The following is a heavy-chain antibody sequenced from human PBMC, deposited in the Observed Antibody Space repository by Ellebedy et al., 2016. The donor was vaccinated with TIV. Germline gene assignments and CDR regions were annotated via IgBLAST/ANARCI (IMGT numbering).Heavy chain of an antibody. V-gene: IGHV3-23*01. D-gene: IGHD1-26*01. CDR2: ISVSGVST. CDR3: ARGGIYVPFDY. CDR1: GFTFSSYT. J-gene: IGHJ4*02. Sequence: PGGSLRLSCAASGFTFSSYTMSRVRQAPGKGLEWVAAISVSGVSTYYADSVKGRFTISRDNSKDTVYLQMNSLKTEDTAVYYCARGGIYVPFDYWGQGTLVTVSS.